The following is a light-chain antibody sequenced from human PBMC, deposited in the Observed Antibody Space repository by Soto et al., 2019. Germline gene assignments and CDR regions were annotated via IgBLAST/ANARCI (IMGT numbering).Light chain of an antibody. Sequence: QSVLTQPASVSGSPGQSITISCTGTSSDVGSYNYVSWYQQHPGKAPKLMIYEVSNRPSGVSNRFSGSKSGNTASLTISGLQAEDEADYYCSPYTSSSTVVFGGGTQLTVL. CDR2: EVS. CDR3: SPYTSSSTVV. V-gene: IGLV2-14*01. J-gene: IGLJ2*01. CDR1: SSDVGSYNY.